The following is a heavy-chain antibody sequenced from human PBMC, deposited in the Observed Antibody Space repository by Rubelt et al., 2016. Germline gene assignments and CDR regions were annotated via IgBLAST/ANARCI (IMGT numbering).Heavy chain of an antibody. CDR3: ARGPRSGSYDIDY. D-gene: IGHD1-26*01. CDR1: GYTFSSYY. J-gene: IGHJ4*02. Sequence: QVQLVQSGAEVKKPGASVKVSCKASGYTFSSYYMHWVRQAPGQGLEWMGIIKPSGASTNYEQKFQGRVTMTRDTSTSTVYMELSSLRSEDSAVYYCARGPRSGSYDIDYWGQGTLVTVSS. CDR2: IKPSGAST. V-gene: IGHV1-46*01.